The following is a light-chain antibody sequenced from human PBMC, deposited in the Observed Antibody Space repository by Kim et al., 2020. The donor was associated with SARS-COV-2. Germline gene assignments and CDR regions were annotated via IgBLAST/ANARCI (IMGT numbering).Light chain of an antibody. CDR3: QQRSNWPRT. J-gene: IGKJ4*01. Sequence: GERAPPSCGASRVVSRPFAWNQQKPGQAPGLLIYDASKGATGIPARLSGSGSGTDFTPTISSLEPEDFAVYYCQQRSNWPRTFGGRTKVDIK. V-gene: IGKV3-11*01. CDR1: RVVSRP. CDR2: DAS.